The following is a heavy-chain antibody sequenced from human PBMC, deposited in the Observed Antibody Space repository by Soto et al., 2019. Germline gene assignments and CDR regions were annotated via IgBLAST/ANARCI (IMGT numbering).Heavy chain of an antibody. V-gene: IGHV1-2*02. CDR2: INPNSGGT. CDR1: GYTFTGYY. J-gene: IGHJ3*01. D-gene: IGHD3-10*01. Sequence: ASVKVSCKASGYTFTGYYMHWVRQAPGQGLEWMGWINPNSGGTDYAQKFQGRVTMTRNTSISTAYMELSSLRSEDTAVYYCARGPQPSRYYYGSGSYLWGQGTMVTVSS. CDR3: ARGPQPSRYYYGSGSYL.